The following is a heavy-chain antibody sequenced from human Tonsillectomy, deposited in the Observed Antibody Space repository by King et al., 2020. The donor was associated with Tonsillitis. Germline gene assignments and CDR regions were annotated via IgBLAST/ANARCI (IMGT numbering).Heavy chain of an antibody. J-gene: IGHJ3*02. Sequence: QVQLVESGAEVKKPGASVKVSCKASGYTFTRYDINWVRQATGQGLEWMGWMNPNSDNADYAQKFQGRVTMTRNTSISTAYMELSSLRSEDTAVYYCARRYNGYYSAADYAFDIWGQGTVVSVSS. CDR2: MNPNSDNA. CDR3: ARRYNGYYSAADYAFDI. V-gene: IGHV1-8*01. D-gene: IGHD3-22*01. CDR1: GYTFTRYD.